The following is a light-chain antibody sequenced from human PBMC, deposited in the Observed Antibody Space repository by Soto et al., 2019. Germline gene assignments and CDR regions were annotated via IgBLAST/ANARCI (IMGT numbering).Light chain of an antibody. Sequence: QSVLTQPASVSGSPGQSITISCIATSSDVGGYVSWYQQHPGKAPKLIIYDVSNRPSGVSDRFSGSKSGNTASLTISGLQADDDADYYCSSYTTTASLLFGGGTQLTVL. CDR2: DVS. CDR3: SSYTTTASLL. V-gene: IGLV2-14*03. CDR1: SSDVGGY. J-gene: IGLJ7*01.